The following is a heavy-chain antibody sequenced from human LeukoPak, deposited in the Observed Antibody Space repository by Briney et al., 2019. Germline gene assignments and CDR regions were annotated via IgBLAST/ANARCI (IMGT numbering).Heavy chain of an antibody. CDR1: GGSISSYY. Sequence: SETLSLTCTVSGGSISSYYWSWIRQPPGKGLEWIGYVYNSGSTNFNPSLKTRVTISLDTSKNQFSLKLSSVTAADTAVYHCARSTGRDGFNRLYYSDYWGQGALVTVSS. D-gene: IGHD5-24*01. CDR2: VYNSGST. J-gene: IGHJ4*02. CDR3: ARSTGRDGFNRLYYSDY. V-gene: IGHV4-59*12.